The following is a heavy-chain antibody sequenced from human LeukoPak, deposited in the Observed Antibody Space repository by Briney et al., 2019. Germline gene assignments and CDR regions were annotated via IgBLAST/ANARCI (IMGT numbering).Heavy chain of an antibody. CDR3: ARQACSSTSCYPNWFDP. CDR2: ISSSSSYI. V-gene: IGHV3-21*01. Sequence: PGGSLRLSCAASGFTFSSYSMNWVRQAPGKGLEWVSSISSSSSYINYADSVKGRFTIPRDNAKNSLYLQMNSLRAEDTAVYYCARQACSSTSCYPNWFDPWGQGTLVTVSS. CDR1: GFTFSSYS. J-gene: IGHJ5*02. D-gene: IGHD2-2*01.